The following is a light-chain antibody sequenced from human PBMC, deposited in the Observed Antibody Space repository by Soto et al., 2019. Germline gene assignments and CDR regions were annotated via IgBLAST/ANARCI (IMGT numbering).Light chain of an antibody. CDR3: ASYAVSNVI. V-gene: IGLV2-8*01. Sequence: QSALAQPPSASGSPGQSVTISCTGTSSDIGGYNYISWYQQHPGKAPKLMIYEVTKRPSGVPDRFSASKSGNTASLTVSGLQAEDEAAYSCASYAVSNVIFGGGTKLTVL. CDR1: SSDIGGYNY. J-gene: IGLJ2*01. CDR2: EVT.